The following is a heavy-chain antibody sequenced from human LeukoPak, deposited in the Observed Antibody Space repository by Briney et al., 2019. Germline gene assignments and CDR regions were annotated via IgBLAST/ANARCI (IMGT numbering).Heavy chain of an antibody. J-gene: IGHJ1*01. D-gene: IGHD2-15*01. CDR3: ARDEFYCSGGSCYPEYFQH. V-gene: IGHV1-69*13. CDR1: GGTFSSYA. Sequence: SVKVSCKASGGTFSSYAISWVRQAPGQGLEWMGGIIPIFGTANYTQKFQGRVTITADESTSTAYMELSSLRSEDTAVYYCARDEFYCSGGSCYPEYFQHWGQGTLVTVSS. CDR2: IIPIFGTA.